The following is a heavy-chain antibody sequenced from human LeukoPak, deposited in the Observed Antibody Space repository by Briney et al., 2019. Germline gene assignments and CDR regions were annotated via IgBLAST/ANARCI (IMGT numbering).Heavy chain of an antibody. CDR3: ARDGPYYYDSSGYYPSGAHLRFDP. CDR1: GGSIGSYY. Sequence: SETLSLTCTVSGGSIGSYYWSWIRQPPGKGLEWIGYIYYSGSTNYNPSLKSRVTISVDTSKNQFSLKLSSVTAADTAVYYCARDGPYYYDSSGYYPSGAHLRFDPWGQGTLVTVSS. CDR2: IYYSGST. J-gene: IGHJ5*02. V-gene: IGHV4-59*01. D-gene: IGHD3-22*01.